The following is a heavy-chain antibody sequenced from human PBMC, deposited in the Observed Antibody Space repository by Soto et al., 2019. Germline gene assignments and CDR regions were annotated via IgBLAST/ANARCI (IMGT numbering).Heavy chain of an antibody. CDR3: ARDRPITIFGVGDYGMDV. V-gene: IGHV3-33*01. Sequence: QVQLVESGGGVGQPGRSLRLSCAASGFTFSSYGMHWVRQAPGKGLEWVAVIWYDGSNKYYADSVKGRFTISRDNSKNALYLQMNSLRAEDTAVYYCARDRPITIFGVGDYGMDVWGQGPTVTVSS. CDR1: GFTFSSYG. D-gene: IGHD3-3*01. CDR2: IWYDGSNK. J-gene: IGHJ6*02.